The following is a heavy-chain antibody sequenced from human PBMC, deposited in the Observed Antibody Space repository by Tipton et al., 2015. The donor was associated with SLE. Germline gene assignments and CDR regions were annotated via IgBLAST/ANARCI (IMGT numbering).Heavy chain of an antibody. V-gene: IGHV4-34*11. Sequence: TLSLTCAVYGGSFSGYYWSWIRQPPGKGLEWIGYIYYSGSTNYNPSLKSRVTISVDTSKNQFSLKLSSVTAADTAVYYCAREGEVAGFDPWGQGTLVTVSS. CDR1: GGSFSGYY. J-gene: IGHJ5*02. D-gene: IGHD2-15*01. CDR3: AREGEVAGFDP. CDR2: IYYSGST.